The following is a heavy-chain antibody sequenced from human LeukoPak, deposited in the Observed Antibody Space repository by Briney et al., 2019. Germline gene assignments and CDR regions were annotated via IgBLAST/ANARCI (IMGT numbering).Heavy chain of an antibody. V-gene: IGHV4-4*07. CDR1: GGSISSYY. CDR3: ERAVTAKWELYFDY. D-gene: IGHD1-26*01. CDR2: IYTSGST. J-gene: IGHJ4*02. Sequence: SETLSLTCTVSGGSISSYYWSWIRQPAGKGLEWIGRIYTSGSTNYNPSLKSRVTMSVDTSKNQFSLKLSSVTAADTAVYYCERAVTAKWELYFDYWGQGTLVTVSS.